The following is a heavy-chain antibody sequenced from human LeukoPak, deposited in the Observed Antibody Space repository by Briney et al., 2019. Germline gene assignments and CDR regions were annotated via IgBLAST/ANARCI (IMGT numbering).Heavy chain of an antibody. D-gene: IGHD4-11*01. CDR1: GGSFSGYY. CDR2: INHSEST. Sequence: SETLSLTCAVYGGSFSGYYWSWIRQPPGKGLEWIGEINHSESTNYNPSLKSRVTISVDTSKNQFSLKLSSVTAADTAVYYCARGLATVTVLFDYWGQGTLVTVSS. V-gene: IGHV4-34*01. CDR3: ARGLATVTVLFDY. J-gene: IGHJ4*02.